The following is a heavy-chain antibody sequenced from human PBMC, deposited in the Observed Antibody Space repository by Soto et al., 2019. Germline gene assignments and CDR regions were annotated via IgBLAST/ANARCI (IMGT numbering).Heavy chain of an antibody. J-gene: IGHJ6*02. Sequence: QVQLVESGGGVVQPGRSLRLSCAASGFTFSSYAMHWVRQAPGKGLEWVAVISYDGSNKYYADSVKGRFTISRDNSKNTLDLQMNSLRAEDTAVYYCARDRKYCSSTSCYKGVGYYYYYGMDVWGQGTTVTVSS. CDR2: ISYDGSNK. CDR3: ARDRKYCSSTSCYKGVGYYYYYGMDV. V-gene: IGHV3-30-3*01. CDR1: GFTFSSYA. D-gene: IGHD2-2*02.